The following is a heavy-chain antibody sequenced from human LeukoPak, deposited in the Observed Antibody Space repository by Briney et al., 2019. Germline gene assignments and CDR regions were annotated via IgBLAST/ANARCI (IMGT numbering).Heavy chain of an antibody. CDR3: ARVTEYGDFTFDY. CDR1: GYTFTGYY. Sequence: GASVKVSCKASGYTFTGYYMHWVRQAPGQGLEWIGWINPNSGGTNYAQRFQGRVTMTRGTSISTAYMELSSLRPDDTAVYYCARVTEYGDFTFDYWGQGTLVTVSA. CDR2: INPNSGGT. V-gene: IGHV1-2*02. J-gene: IGHJ4*02. D-gene: IGHD4-17*01.